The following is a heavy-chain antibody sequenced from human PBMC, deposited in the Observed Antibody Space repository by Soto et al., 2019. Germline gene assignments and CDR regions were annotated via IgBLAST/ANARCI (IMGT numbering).Heavy chain of an antibody. CDR2: IIPIFGTP. Sequence: QVLLVQSGAEVKKPGSSVKVSCKASGGTFNSYAFSWVRQAPGQGLEWMGGIIPIFGTPNYAQKFQGRVMITADESTSTAYMELSGLRSEDTAVYYCASRSENGYNYDFDYWGQGTLVTVSS. D-gene: IGHD5-12*01. CDR1: GGTFNSYA. J-gene: IGHJ4*02. CDR3: ASRSENGYNYDFDY. V-gene: IGHV1-69*12.